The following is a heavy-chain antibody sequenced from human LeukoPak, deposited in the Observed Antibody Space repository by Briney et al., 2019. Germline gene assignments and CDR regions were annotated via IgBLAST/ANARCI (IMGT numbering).Heavy chain of an antibody. Sequence: SETLSLTCTVSGGSISSSSYYWGWIRQPPGKGLEWIGSIYYSGSTYYNPSLKSRVTISVDTSKNQFSLKLSSVTAADTAVYYCARGRPYDYSNYYFDYWGQGTLVTVSS. CDR3: ARGRPYDYSNYYFDY. V-gene: IGHV4-39*01. J-gene: IGHJ4*02. CDR2: IYYSGST. D-gene: IGHD4-11*01. CDR1: GGSISSSSYY.